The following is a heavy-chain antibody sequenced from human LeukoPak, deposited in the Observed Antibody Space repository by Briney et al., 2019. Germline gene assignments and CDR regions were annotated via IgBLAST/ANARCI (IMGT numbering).Heavy chain of an antibody. CDR2: IYYSGST. Sequence: SETLSLTCTVSGGSISSYYWSWIRQPPGKGLEWIGYIYYSGSTNYNPSLKSRVTISVDTSKNQFSLKLSSVTAADTAMYYCARDGLTGRTDGTLDHWGQGTLVTVSS. J-gene: IGHJ4*02. V-gene: IGHV4-59*01. CDR1: GGSISSYY. D-gene: IGHD1-20*01. CDR3: ARDGLTGRTDGTLDH.